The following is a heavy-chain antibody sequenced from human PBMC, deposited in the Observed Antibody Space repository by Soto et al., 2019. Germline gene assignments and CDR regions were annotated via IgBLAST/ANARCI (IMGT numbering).Heavy chain of an antibody. V-gene: IGHV3-11*06. J-gene: IGHJ3*01. CDR3: ARDNGREVYRSDAFDF. D-gene: IGHD1-26*01. CDR2: ISSSSSYT. CDR1: GFTFSDYY. Sequence: QVQLVESGAGLVKPGGSLRLSCSASGFTFSDYYMSWIRQAHGTGLEWVSYISSSSSYTNYADSVKGRFTSARDNAKNSMYLQMNGLGAEDTAVYYCARDNGREVYRSDAFDFWGRGTMVTVAS.